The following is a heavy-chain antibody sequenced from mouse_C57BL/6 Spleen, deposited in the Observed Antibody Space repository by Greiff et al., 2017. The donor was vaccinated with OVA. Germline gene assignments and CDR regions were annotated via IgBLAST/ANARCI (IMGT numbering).Heavy chain of an antibody. D-gene: IGHD2-14*01. Sequence: VQLQQSGPGLVQPSQSLSITCTVSGFSFTSYGVHWVRQSPGKGLEWLGVIWSGGSTDYNAAFISRLSISKDNSKSQVFFKMNSLQADDTAIYYCARNREVYRKNAMDSWGQGTSVTVSS. V-gene: IGHV2-2*01. CDR3: ARNREVYRKNAMDS. CDR2: IWSGGST. CDR1: GFSFTSYG. J-gene: IGHJ4*01.